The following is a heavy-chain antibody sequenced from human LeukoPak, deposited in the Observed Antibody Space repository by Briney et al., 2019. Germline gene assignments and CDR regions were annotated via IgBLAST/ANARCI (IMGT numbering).Heavy chain of an antibody. Sequence: ASVNVSCTASGYTFTSYAMHWVRQAPGQRLEWMGWINAGNGNTKYSQKFQGRVTITRDTSASTAYMELSSLRSEDTAVYYCARAHPYYYYYGMDVWGQGTTVTVSS. CDR1: GYTFTSYA. J-gene: IGHJ6*02. CDR3: ARAHPYYYYYGMDV. V-gene: IGHV1-3*01. CDR2: INAGNGNT.